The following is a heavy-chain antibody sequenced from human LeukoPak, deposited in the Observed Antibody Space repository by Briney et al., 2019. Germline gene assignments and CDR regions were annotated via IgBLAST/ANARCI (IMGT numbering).Heavy chain of an antibody. Sequence: GGSLRLTCAASGFNFSSYWMSWVRQAPGKGLEWVANIKQDGSEKYYVDSVKGRFTISRDNAKNSLYLQMNSLRAEDTAVYYCARDRRGPFDYWGQGTLVTVSS. J-gene: IGHJ4*02. V-gene: IGHV3-7*03. D-gene: IGHD3-10*01. CDR2: IKQDGSEK. CDR1: GFNFSSYW. CDR3: ARDRRGPFDY.